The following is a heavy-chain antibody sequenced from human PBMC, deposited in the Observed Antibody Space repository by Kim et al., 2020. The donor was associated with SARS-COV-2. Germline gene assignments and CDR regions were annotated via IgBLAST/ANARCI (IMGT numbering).Heavy chain of an antibody. J-gene: IGHJ4*02. Sequence: SETLSLTCTVSGDSISGATYPWGWIRQPPGKTLEWIARLRYDGATESSASLKRRVTISIDVSKTHFSLTLTSVTASDTAGYYCARLDTTGGSDYWGQGTLVTLPS. CDR2: LRYDGAT. D-gene: IGHD7-27*01. CDR3: ARLDTTGGSDY. V-gene: IGHV4-39*02. CDR1: GDSISGATYP.